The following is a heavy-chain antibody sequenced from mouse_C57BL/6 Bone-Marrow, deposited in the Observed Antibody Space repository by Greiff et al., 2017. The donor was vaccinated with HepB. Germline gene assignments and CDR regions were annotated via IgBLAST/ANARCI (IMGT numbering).Heavy chain of an antibody. CDR2: IDPENGDT. Sequence: EVQRVESGAELVRPGASVKLSCTASGFNIKDDYMHWVKQRPEQGLEWIGWIDPENGDTEYASKFQGKATITADTSSNTAYLQLSSLTSEDTAVYYCTAFYDYWGQGTTLTVSP. CDR1: GFNIKDDY. V-gene: IGHV14-4*01. CDR3: TAFYDY. J-gene: IGHJ2*01.